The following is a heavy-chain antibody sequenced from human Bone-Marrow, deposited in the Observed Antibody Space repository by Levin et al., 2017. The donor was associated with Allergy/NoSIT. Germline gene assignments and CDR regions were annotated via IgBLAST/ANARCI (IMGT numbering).Heavy chain of an antibody. J-gene: IGHJ4*02. D-gene: IGHD4-17*01. CDR1: GFTFSSYA. CDR3: ARAIDLYGDSDWGYGY. Sequence: GGSLRLSCAASGFTFSSYAMHWVRQAPGKGLEWVAVISYDGSNKYYADSVKGRFTISRDNSKNTLYLQMNSLRAEDTAVYYCARAIDLYGDSDWGYGYWGQGTLVTVSS. CDR2: ISYDGSNK. V-gene: IGHV3-30-3*01.